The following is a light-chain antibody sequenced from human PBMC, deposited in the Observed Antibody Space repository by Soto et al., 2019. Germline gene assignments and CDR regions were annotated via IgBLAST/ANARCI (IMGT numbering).Light chain of an antibody. CDR2: KAS. J-gene: IGKJ4*01. CDR3: QQYDSYST. V-gene: IGKV1-5*03. CDR1: QSIRSW. Sequence: DIQTTQFPSTLSASVGDRVTITCRASQSIRSWLAWYQQKPGKAPNLLIYKASSLPSGVPSRFSGSGYGTEFTLTISSLQPDDIATYYCQQYDSYSTFGGGTKVQIK.